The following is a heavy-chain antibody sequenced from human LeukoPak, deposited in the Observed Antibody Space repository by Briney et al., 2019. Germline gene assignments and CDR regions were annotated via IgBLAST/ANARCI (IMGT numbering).Heavy chain of an antibody. CDR2: INPSGGST. CDR1: GYTFTSYY. D-gene: IGHD3-10*01. CDR3: ARVSGPGEY. J-gene: IGHJ4*02. Sequence: GASVKVSCKASGYTFTSYYMHWVRQAPGQGLEWMGIINPSGGSTSYAQKFEGRLTMTRETSTSTVYMELSSLRSEDTAVYYCARVSGPGEYWGQGTLVTVSS. V-gene: IGHV1-46*01.